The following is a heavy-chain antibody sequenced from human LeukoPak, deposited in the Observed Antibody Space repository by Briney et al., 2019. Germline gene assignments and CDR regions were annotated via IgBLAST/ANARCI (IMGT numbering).Heavy chain of an antibody. D-gene: IGHD1-7*01. CDR2: TYYRSRWYN. CDR1: GDSVSSNSAG. V-gene: IGHV6-1*01. CDR3: ARLDANFADF. Sequence: SQTLSLTCAISGDSVSSNSAGWNWIRQSPSRGLEWLGRTYYRSRWYNDYALSVKSRISISPDTSRNQFSLQLDSVTPEDTAVYYCARLDANFADFWGQGTLVTVSS. J-gene: IGHJ4*02.